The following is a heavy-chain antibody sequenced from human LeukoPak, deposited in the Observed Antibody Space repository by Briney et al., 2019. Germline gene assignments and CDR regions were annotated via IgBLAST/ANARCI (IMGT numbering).Heavy chain of an antibody. J-gene: IGHJ4*02. CDR2: ISYDGSNK. D-gene: IGHD2-2*01. CDR1: GFTFSSYA. Sequence: PGGSLRLSCAASGFTFSSYAMHWVRQAPGKGLEWVAVISYDGSNKYYADSVKGRFTISRDNSKNTLYLQMNSLRAEDTAVYYCARARRTYAWLGCYWGQGTLVTVSS. V-gene: IGHV3-30*04. CDR3: ARARRTYAWLGCY.